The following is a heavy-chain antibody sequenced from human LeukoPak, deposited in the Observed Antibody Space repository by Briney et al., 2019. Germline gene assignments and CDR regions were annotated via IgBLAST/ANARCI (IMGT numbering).Heavy chain of an antibody. D-gene: IGHD2-21*02. CDR1: GGTFSSYA. CDR3: ASPAYCGGDCYSSGRFDY. CDR2: IIPILGIA. J-gene: IGHJ4*02. Sequence: ASVKVSCKASGGTFSSYAISWVRQAPGQGLEWVGRIIPILGIANYAQKFQGRVTITADKSTSTAYMKLSSLRSEDTAVYYCASPAYCGGDCYSSGRFDYWGQGTLVTVSS. V-gene: IGHV1-69*04.